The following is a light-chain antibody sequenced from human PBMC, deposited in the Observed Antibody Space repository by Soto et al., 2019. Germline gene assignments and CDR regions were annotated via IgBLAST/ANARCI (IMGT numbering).Light chain of an antibody. V-gene: IGKV3-20*01. J-gene: IGKJ2*01. CDR3: RQYGSSPSYT. CDR1: QSLSSY. CDR2: DAS. Sequence: EIVLTQSPGTLSLSPGERATLSCRASQSLSSYLAWYQQKPGQAPRLLIYDASSRATGIPDRFSGSGSGTDFTLTISRLEPEDFAVYYCRQYGSSPSYTFGQGTKLEIK.